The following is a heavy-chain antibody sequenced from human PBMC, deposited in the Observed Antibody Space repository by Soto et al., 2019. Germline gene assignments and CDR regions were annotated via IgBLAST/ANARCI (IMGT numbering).Heavy chain of an antibody. CDR2: IKQDGSEK. D-gene: IGHD2-8*01. V-gene: IGHV3-7*04. Sequence: EVQLVESGGGLVQPGGSLRISCAASGFIFSSYWMSWVRQAPGKGLEWVANIKQDGSEKYYVDSVKGRFTISRDNAKNSLYLQMNSLRAEDTAVYDCARRQMAAFEYWGPGTLVTVSS. J-gene: IGHJ4*02. CDR3: ARRQMAAFEY. CDR1: GFIFSSYW.